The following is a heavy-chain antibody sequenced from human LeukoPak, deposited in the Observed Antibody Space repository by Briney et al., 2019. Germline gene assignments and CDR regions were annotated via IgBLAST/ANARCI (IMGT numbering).Heavy chain of an antibody. Sequence: PGGSLRLSCAASGFTFSSYAMSWVRQAPGKGLEWVSAISCSGGSTYYADSVKGRFTISRDNSKNTLYLQMNSLRAEDTAVYYCAKDQGAYSGYDEGVLGLDYWGQGTLVTVSS. V-gene: IGHV3-23*01. CDR1: GFTFSSYA. CDR2: ISCSGGST. D-gene: IGHD5-12*01. J-gene: IGHJ4*02. CDR3: AKDQGAYSGYDEGVLGLDY.